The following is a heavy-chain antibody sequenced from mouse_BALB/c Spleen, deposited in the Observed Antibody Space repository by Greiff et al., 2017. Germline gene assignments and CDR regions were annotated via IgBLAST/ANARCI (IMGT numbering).Heavy chain of an antibody. J-gene: IGHJ4*01. Sequence: EVQGVESGGGLVQPGGSRKLSCAASGFTFSDYGMAWVRQAPGKGPEWVAFISNLAYSIYYADTVTGRFTISRENAKNTLYLEMSSLRSEDTAMYYCARDLRGYYAMDYWGQGTSVTVSS. CDR2: ISNLAYSI. CDR3: ARDLRGYYAMDY. V-gene: IGHV5-15*02. CDR1: GFTFSDYG.